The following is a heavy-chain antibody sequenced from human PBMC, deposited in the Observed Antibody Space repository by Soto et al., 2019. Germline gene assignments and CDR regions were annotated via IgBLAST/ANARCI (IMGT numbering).Heavy chain of an antibody. CDR1: GYTFTSYG. V-gene: IGHV1-18*04. Sequence: QVQLVQSGAEVKKPGASVKVTCKASGYTFTSYGISWVRQAPGQGLEWMGWISPYNGNTNYAQKLQGRVTMTTDTSTSTAYMELRSLRSDDTAVYYCARVSFMHSYDILTGDYGMDVWGQGTTVTVSS. CDR3: ARVSFMHSYDILTGDYGMDV. CDR2: ISPYNGNT. D-gene: IGHD3-9*01. J-gene: IGHJ6*02.